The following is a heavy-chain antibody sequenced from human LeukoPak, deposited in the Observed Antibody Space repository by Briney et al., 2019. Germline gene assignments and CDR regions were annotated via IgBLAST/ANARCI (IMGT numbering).Heavy chain of an antibody. J-gene: IGHJ4*02. CDR3: ARGAGRRITMIVVVFDY. CDR1: GGSISSYY. D-gene: IGHD3-22*01. V-gene: IGHV4-4*07. Sequence: TSETLSLTCTVSGGSISSYYWSWIRQPAGKGLEWIGRIYTSGSTNYNPSLKSRVTMSVDTSRNQFSLKLSSVTAADTAVYYCARGAGRRITMIVVVFDYWGQGTLVTVSS. CDR2: IYTSGST.